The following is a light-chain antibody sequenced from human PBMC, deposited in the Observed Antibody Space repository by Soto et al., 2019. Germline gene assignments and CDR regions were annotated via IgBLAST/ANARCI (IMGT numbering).Light chain of an antibody. CDR1: QNIRSW. J-gene: IGKJ3*01. V-gene: IGKV1-5*03. CDR2: KAS. Sequence: DIPMTQSPSTLSASVGDRVSITCRASQNIRSWLAWYQHKPGKAPKLLIYKASTLDSGVPSRFSGSGSGTDFTLTISSLQPDDFATYYCQQYDRYSLSFGPGTKVEIK. CDR3: QQYDRYSLS.